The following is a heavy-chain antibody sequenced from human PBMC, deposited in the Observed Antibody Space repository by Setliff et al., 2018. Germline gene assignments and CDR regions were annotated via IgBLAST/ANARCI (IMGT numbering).Heavy chain of an antibody. V-gene: IGHV1-24*01. D-gene: IGHD3-22*01. J-gene: IGHJ4*02. CDR3: AADYYDSSGYGY. CDR2: FDPEDGET. CDR1: GYTLTELS. Sequence: ASVKVSCKVSGYTLTELSMHWVRQAPGKGLEWMGGFDPEDGETIYAQKFQGRVTMTEDTSTDTAYMELSSLRSEDTAVYYCAADYYDSSGYGYWGQGTLGTVSS.